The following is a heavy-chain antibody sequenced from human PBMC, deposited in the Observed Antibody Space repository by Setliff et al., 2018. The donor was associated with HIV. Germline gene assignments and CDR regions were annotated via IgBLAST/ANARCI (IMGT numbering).Heavy chain of an antibody. CDR1: AGAIRSYY. V-gene: IGHV4-59*12. CDR2: IFYGGNA. Sequence: SEALSLTCTVSAGAIRSYYWSWIRQSPGKGLEWIGYIFYGGNANYSPSLKGRVTMSLDTSRNQFSLKLTSVTAADTAVYYCASTGHIEIDPLQPFEIWGQGTMVTVTS. J-gene: IGHJ3*02. CDR3: ASTGHIEIDPLQPFEI. D-gene: IGHD5-12*01.